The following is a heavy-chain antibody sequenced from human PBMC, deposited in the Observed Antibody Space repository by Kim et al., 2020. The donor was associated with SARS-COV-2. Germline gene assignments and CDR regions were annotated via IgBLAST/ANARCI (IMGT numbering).Heavy chain of an antibody. J-gene: IGHJ4*02. V-gene: IGHV3-23*01. CDR2: IGGGGATT. CDR3: AIRRGTHYFDY. Sequence: GGSLRHSCAGSGFTFSSYALSWVRQPLGKGLEWLAIIGGGGATTYYADSLKGRFTISRDNSKNTVYLQMNSLRAEDTAVYYCAIRRGTHYFDYWGQGALVTVSS. CDR1: GFTFSSYA. D-gene: IGHD3-16*01.